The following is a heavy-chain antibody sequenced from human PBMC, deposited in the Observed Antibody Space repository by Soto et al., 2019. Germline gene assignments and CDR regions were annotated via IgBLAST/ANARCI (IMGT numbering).Heavy chain of an antibody. CDR2: ISASTRNT. D-gene: IGHD2-15*01. J-gene: IGHJ2*01. CDR1: GYTFTNYA. V-gene: IGHV1-18*01. Sequence: QVQLVQSGAEVKKPGASVKVSCQASGYTFTNYAISWVRQAPGQGLEWMGWISASTRNTDQAQNFQGRVTITIDTSTNTANMELRSLRSDDTAVYYCARCYCSVGSCYACWHFDLWGRGTLVTVSS. CDR3: ARCYCSVGSCYACWHFDL.